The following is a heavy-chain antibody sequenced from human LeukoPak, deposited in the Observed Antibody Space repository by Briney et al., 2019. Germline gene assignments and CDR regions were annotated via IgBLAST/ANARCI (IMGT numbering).Heavy chain of an antibody. CDR3: ARDIYGYCSGGSCSWDY. Sequence: ASVKVSCKASGYTFTSYAMHWVRQAPGQGLEWMGWISAYNGNTNYAQKLQGRVTMTTDTSTSTAYMELRSLRSDDTAVYYCARDIYGYCSGGSCSWDYWGQGTLVTVSS. D-gene: IGHD2-15*01. CDR1: GYTFTSYA. CDR2: ISAYNGNT. J-gene: IGHJ4*02. V-gene: IGHV1-18*01.